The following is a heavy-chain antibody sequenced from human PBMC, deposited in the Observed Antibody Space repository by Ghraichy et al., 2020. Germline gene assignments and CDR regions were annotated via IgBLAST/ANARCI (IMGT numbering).Heavy chain of an antibody. CDR2: IYYSGST. Sequence: SKTLSLTCTVSSGSISNYYWSWIRQPPGKGLEWIGYIYYSGSTYYNPSLKSRVTISLDTSNNQFSLKLNSVTAADTAVYYCARGRGSCSGGGCHNWFDPWGQGTLVTVSS. CDR3: ARGRGSCSGGGCHNWFDP. J-gene: IGHJ5*02. CDR1: SGSISNYY. V-gene: IGHV4-59*01. D-gene: IGHD2-15*01.